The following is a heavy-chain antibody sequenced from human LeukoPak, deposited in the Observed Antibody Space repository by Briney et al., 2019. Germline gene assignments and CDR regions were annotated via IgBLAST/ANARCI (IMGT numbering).Heavy chain of an antibody. CDR3: ARDGVAVAGQPYTWFDP. Sequence: SETLSLTCTVSGGSISSYYWSCIRQPAGRGLEWIGRIYTSVSTNYNPSLKSRVTMSVDTSKNQFSLKLSSVTAADTAAYYCARDGVAVAGQPYTWFDPWGRGTLVTVSS. CDR2: IYTSVST. V-gene: IGHV4-4*07. D-gene: IGHD6-19*01. J-gene: IGHJ5*02. CDR1: GGSISSYY.